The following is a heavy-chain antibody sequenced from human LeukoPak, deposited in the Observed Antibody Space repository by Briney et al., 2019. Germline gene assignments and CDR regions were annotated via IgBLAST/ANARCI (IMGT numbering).Heavy chain of an antibody. D-gene: IGHD6-13*01. CDR3: ARDTAAAGTGLKDY. J-gene: IGHJ4*02. CDR1: GFTFSSYA. CDR2: ISYDGSNK. Sequence: PGGSLRLSCAASGFTFSSYAMHWVRQAPGKGLEWVAVISYDGSNKYYADSVKGRFTISRDNSKNTLYLQMNSLRAEDTAVYYCARDTAAAGTGLKDYWGQGTLVTVSS. V-gene: IGHV3-30-3*01.